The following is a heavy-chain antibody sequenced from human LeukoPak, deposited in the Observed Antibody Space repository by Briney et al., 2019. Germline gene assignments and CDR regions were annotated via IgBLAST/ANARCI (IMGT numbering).Heavy chain of an antibody. J-gene: IGHJ3*02. CDR3: AREKISSGTDDAFDI. V-gene: IGHV1-69*01. D-gene: IGHD3-10*01. Sequence: ASVKVSCKASGGTFSSYAISWVRQAPGQGLEWMGGIIPIFGTANYAQKFQGRVTITADESTSTAYMELSCLRSEDTAVYYCAREKISSGTDDAFDIWGQGTMVTVSS. CDR2: IIPIFGTA. CDR1: GGTFSSYA.